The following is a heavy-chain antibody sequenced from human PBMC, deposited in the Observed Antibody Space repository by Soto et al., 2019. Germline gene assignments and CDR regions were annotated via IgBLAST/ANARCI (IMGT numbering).Heavy chain of an antibody. CDR2: IIPIFGTA. J-gene: IGHJ4*02. D-gene: IGHD3-3*01. CDR1: GGSFSSYA. Sequence: SVKVSCKASGGSFSSYAISWVRQAPGQGLEWMGGIIPIFGTANYAQKFQGRVTITADESTSTAYMELSSLRSEDTAVYYCARVYRERYDFWSGPAAALYYFDYWGQGTLVTVSS. V-gene: IGHV1-69*13. CDR3: ARVYRERYDFWSGPAAALYYFDY.